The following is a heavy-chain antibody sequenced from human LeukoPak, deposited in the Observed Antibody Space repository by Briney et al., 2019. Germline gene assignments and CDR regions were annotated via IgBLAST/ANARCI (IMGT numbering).Heavy chain of an antibody. CDR2: IIPILGIA. Sequence: GASVKVSCKASGYTFTSYGISWVRQAPGQGLEWMGRIIPILGIANYAQKFQGRVTITADKSTSTAYMELSSLRSEDTAVYYCARGSSDGDYYYYGMDVWGQGTTVTVSS. V-gene: IGHV1-69*04. CDR1: GYTFTSYG. CDR3: ARGSSDGDYYYYGMDV. J-gene: IGHJ6*02. D-gene: IGHD4-17*01.